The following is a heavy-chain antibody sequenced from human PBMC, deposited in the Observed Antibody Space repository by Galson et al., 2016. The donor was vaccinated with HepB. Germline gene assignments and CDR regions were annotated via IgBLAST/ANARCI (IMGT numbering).Heavy chain of an antibody. D-gene: IGHD3-10*02. CDR2: ISYDGSNK. CDR1: GFTFSTYG. V-gene: IGHV3-30*18. J-gene: IGHJ4*02. CDR3: AKVMGRSYNDYVPPFDS. Sequence: SLRLSCAASGFTFSTYGMHWVRQAPGKGLEWVAVISYDGSNKYYADSVKGRFTISRDNSENTLYLRMNRLRVEDTAVYYCAKVMGRSYNDYVPPFDSWGQGALVTVSS.